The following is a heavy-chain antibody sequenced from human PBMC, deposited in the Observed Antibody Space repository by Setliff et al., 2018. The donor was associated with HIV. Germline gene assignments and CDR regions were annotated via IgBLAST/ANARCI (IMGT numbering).Heavy chain of an antibody. CDR2: IYSSGST. Sequence: SETLSLTCTVSGGSISSGNYYWSWIRQPAGKGLEWIGRIYSSGSTNYNPSLKSRVTISINTSKSQFSLKLSSVTAADTAVYYCARDRDIVVVPASPQGYYYYMDVWGKGTTGTVSS. CDR1: GGSISSGNYY. D-gene: IGHD2-2*01. CDR3: ARDRDIVVVPASPQGYYYYMDV. J-gene: IGHJ6*03. V-gene: IGHV4-61*02.